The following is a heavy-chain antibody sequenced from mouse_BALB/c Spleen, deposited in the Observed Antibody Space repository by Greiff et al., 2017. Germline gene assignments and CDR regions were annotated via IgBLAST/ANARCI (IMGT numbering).Heavy chain of an antibody. Sequence: EVQRVESGPGLVKPSQSLSLTCTVTGYSITSDYAWNWIRQFPGNKLEWMGYISYSGSTSYNPSLKSRISITRDTSKNQFFLQLNSVTTEDTATYYCARNYRYDPWFAYWGQGTLVTVSA. CDR2: ISYSGST. V-gene: IGHV3-2*02. J-gene: IGHJ3*01. D-gene: IGHD2-14*01. CDR1: GYSITSDYA. CDR3: ARNYRYDPWFAY.